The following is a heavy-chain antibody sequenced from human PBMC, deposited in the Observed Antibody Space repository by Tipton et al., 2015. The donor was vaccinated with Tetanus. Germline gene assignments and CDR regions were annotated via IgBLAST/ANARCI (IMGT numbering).Heavy chain of an antibody. CDR3: ARRLGPYTGDQIWHFDL. CDR2: IYPGDSDT. J-gene: IGHJ2*01. D-gene: IGHD7-27*01. V-gene: IGHV5-51*01. CDR1: GYNFNLYW. Sequence: QLVQSGAEVKKPGESLKISCQGSGYNFNLYWIAWVRQMPGKGLEWMGIIYPGDSDTTYSPSFQGQVTISADRSISTAYLQWSSLKAADTAVFFCARRLGPYTGDQIWHFDLWGRGTLVTVS.